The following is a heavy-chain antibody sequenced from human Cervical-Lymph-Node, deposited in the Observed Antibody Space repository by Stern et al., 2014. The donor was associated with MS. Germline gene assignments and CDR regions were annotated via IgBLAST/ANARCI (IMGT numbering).Heavy chain of an antibody. D-gene: IGHD4-23*01. V-gene: IGHV3-7*01. CDR1: EFAFSNYW. Sequence: EVQLVESGGDWVQPGGSLRLSCAASEFAFSNYWMSWIRQAPGKGLEWVAQLKQDGSEVYYVDSVRGRFTSSRDNAKKSLYLQMNSLRAEDTAVYYCASQNSDVSDIWGQGTMVTVSS. J-gene: IGHJ3*02. CDR3: ASQNSDVSDI. CDR2: LKQDGSEV.